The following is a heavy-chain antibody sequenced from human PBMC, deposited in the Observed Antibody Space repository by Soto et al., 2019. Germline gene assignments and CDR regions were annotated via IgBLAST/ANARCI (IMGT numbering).Heavy chain of an antibody. J-gene: IGHJ5*02. V-gene: IGHV4-4*07. D-gene: IGHD6-19*01. Sequence: SETLSLTCTVSGGSISSYYWSWIRQPAGKGLEWIGRIYTSGSTNYNPSLKSRVTMSVDTSKNQFSLKLSSVTAADTAVYYCARDQWLVIEDWFDPWRQGTLVTVPS. CDR1: GGSISSYY. CDR3: ARDQWLVIEDWFDP. CDR2: IYTSGST.